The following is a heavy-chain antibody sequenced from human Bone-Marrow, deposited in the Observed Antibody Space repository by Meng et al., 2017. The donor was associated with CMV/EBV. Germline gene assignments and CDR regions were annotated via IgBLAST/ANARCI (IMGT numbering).Heavy chain of an antibody. CDR2: IIPIFGTA. J-gene: IGHJ4*02. D-gene: IGHD5-12*01. CDR1: GGTFSSYA. Sequence: QGQLGPPGAEVKKPGSSVKVSCKASGGTFSSYAISWVRQAPGQGLEWMGGIIPIFGTANYAQKFQGRVTITADESTSTAYMELSSLRSEDTAVYYCARGLYADIVATPFDYWGQGTLVTVSS. CDR3: ARGLYADIVATPFDY. V-gene: IGHV1-69*12.